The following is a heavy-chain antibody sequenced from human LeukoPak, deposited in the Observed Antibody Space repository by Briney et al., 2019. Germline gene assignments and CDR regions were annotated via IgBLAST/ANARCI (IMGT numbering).Heavy chain of an antibody. CDR1: GLTFSSSW. V-gene: IGHV3-33*08. Sequence: GGSLRLSCAVSGLTFSSSWMDWVRQAPGKGLEWVAVIWYDGSNKYYADSVKGRFTISRDNSKNTLYLQMNSLRAEDTAVYYCARHQSNGNFDYWGQGTLVTVSS. CDR3: ARHQSNGNFDY. CDR2: IWYDGSNK. D-gene: IGHD1-26*01. J-gene: IGHJ4*02.